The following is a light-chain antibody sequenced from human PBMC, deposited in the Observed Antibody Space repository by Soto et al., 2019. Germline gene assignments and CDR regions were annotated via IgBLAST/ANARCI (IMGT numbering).Light chain of an antibody. V-gene: IGKV3-11*01. CDR1: QSVSNN. CDR3: QQRSNWPYT. Sequence: EILMTQSPATLSVSPGDRATLSCRASQSVSNNLAWYQQRPGQAPRLLIYDASNRATGIPARFSGSGSGTDFTLTISSLEPEDFAVYYCQQRSNWPYTFGQGTKLEIK. J-gene: IGKJ2*01. CDR2: DAS.